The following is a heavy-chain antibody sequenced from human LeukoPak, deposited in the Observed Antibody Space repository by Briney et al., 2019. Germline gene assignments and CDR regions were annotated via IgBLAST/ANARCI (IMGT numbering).Heavy chain of an antibody. D-gene: IGHD3-3*01. CDR3: ARAADFWSGYFTAIGL. Sequence: PGGSLRLSCAASGFTFSTYSMNWVRQAPGKRLEWLSYISSGSRAIYYADSVRGRFSISRDNAKSSLYLQVNSLRAEDTAVYYCARAADFWSGYFTAIGLWGQGTLDTVSS. CDR1: GFTFSTYS. J-gene: IGHJ4*02. V-gene: IGHV3-48*01. CDR2: ISSGSRAI.